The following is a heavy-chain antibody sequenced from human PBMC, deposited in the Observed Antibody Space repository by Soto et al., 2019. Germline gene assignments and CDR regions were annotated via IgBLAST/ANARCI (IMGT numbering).Heavy chain of an antibody. CDR3: ARRGGSSTPHYYYYYGMDV. CDR2: ISAYNGNT. Sequence: QVQLVQSGAEVKKPGASVKVSCKASGYTFTSYGISWVRQAPGQGLEWMGWISAYNGNTNYAQKLQGRVTMTTDTYTSTAYMELRSLRSDDTAVYYCARRGGSSTPHYYYYYGMDVWGQGTTVTVSS. D-gene: IGHD1-26*01. V-gene: IGHV1-18*01. J-gene: IGHJ6*02. CDR1: GYTFTSYG.